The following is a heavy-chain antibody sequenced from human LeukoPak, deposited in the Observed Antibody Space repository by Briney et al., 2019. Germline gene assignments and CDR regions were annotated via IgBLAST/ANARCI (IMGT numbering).Heavy chain of an antibody. CDR2: VSYDGSNK. Sequence: GGSLRLSCAASGFTFSSYAMHWVRQAPGKGLEWVAVVSYDGSNKYYADSVKGRFTISRDNSKNTLYLQMNSLRAEDTAVYYCARPYSGWSTIDYFDYWGQGTLVTVSS. CDR1: GFTFSSYA. J-gene: IGHJ4*02. D-gene: IGHD6-19*01. V-gene: IGHV3-30-3*01. CDR3: ARPYSGWSTIDYFDY.